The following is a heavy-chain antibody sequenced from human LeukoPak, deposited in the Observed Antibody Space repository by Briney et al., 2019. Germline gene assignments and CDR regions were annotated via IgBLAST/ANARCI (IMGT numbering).Heavy chain of an antibody. D-gene: IGHD3-22*01. CDR3: ARDRYYYDSSGYPYGWYFDL. Sequence: ASVKVSCKASGYTFTGYFMHWVRQAPGQGLEWMGWINPNSGGTNYAQKFQGRVTMTRDTSISTAYMELSRLRSDDTAVYYCARDRYYYDSSGYPYGWYFDLWGRGTLVTVAS. J-gene: IGHJ2*01. CDR2: INPNSGGT. V-gene: IGHV1-2*02. CDR1: GYTFTGYF.